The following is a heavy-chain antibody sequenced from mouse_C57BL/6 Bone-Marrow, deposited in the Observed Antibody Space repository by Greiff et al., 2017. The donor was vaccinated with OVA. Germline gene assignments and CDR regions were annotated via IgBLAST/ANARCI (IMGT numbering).Heavy chain of an antibody. CDR1: GYTFTDYY. V-gene: IGHV1-26*01. CDR3: ARCGVITTVVYFDV. CDR2: INPNNGGT. J-gene: IGHJ1*03. Sequence: VQLQQSGPELVKPGASVKISCKASGYTFTDYYMNWVKQSHGKSLEWIGDINPNNGGTSYNQKFKGKATLTVDKSSSIAYMELRSLTSEDSAVYYCARCGVITTVVYFDVWGTGTTVTVSS. D-gene: IGHD1-1*01.